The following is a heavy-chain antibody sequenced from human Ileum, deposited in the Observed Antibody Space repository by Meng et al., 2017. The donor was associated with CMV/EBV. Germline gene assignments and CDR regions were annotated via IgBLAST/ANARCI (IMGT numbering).Heavy chain of an antibody. Sequence: EGELVESGGGLVRPGGSLRLSCAGSGFTLRNDWMSWVRQVPGKGLEWVCRVKSGGTIDYAAPVKGRFTISRDDAKNTMYLQINSLKTEDTARYYCLYSGNEWCYGYWGQGTLVTVSS. V-gene: IGHV3-15*01. D-gene: IGHD5-12*01. CDR2: VKSGGTI. J-gene: IGHJ4*02. CDR1: GFTLRNDW. CDR3: LYSGNEWCYGY.